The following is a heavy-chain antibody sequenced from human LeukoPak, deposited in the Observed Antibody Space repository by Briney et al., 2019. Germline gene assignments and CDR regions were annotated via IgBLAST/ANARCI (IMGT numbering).Heavy chain of an antibody. Sequence: SETLSLTCTVSGYSISSGYYWGWIRQPPGKGLEWIGSIYHSGSTYYNPSLKSRVTISVDTSKNQFSLKLSSVTAADTAVYYCARSSRDTPYFDYWGQGILVTVSS. D-gene: IGHD5-18*01. J-gene: IGHJ4*02. CDR2: IYHSGST. CDR3: ARSSRDTPYFDY. CDR1: GYSISSGYY. V-gene: IGHV4-38-2*02.